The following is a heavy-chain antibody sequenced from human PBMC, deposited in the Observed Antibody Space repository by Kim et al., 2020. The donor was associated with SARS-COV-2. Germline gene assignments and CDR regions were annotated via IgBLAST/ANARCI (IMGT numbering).Heavy chain of an antibody. Sequence: SETLSLTCTVSGGSISSYYWSWIRQPPGKGLEWIGYIYYSGSTNYNPSLKSRVTISVDTSKNQFSLKLSSVTAADTAVYYCAKLRQGVPTAIDYWGQGTLVTVSS. V-gene: IGHV4-59*01. CDR1: GGSISSYY. CDR3: AKLRQGVPTAIDY. D-gene: IGHD5-18*01. CDR2: IYYSGST. J-gene: IGHJ4*02.